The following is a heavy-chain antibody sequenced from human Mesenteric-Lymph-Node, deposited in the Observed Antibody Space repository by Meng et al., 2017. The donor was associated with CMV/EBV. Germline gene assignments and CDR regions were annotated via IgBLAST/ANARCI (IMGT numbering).Heavy chain of an antibody. CDR3: ARDVESSGYWNWFDP. CDR2: IKQDGNEK. Sequence: GESLKISCAASGFTFSRYWMSWVRQAPGKGLEWVANIKQDGNEKYYVDSVRGRFTISRDNAKNSLYLEMNSMRAEDPAVYYCARDVESSGYWNWFDPWGQGTLVTVSS. J-gene: IGHJ5*02. V-gene: IGHV3-7*01. D-gene: IGHD3-22*01. CDR1: GFTFSRYW.